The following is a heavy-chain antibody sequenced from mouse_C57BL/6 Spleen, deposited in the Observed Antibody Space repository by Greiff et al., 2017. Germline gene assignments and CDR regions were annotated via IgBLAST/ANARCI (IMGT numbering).Heavy chain of an antibody. J-gene: IGHJ2*01. CDR3: ARCTTVVATSPYFDY. CDR2: IHPNSGST. V-gene: IGHV1-64*01. D-gene: IGHD1-1*01. Sequence: QVQLQQPGAELVKPGASVKLSCKASGYTFTSYWMPWVKQRPGQGLEWIGMIHPNSGSTNYNEKFKSKATLTVDKSSSTAYMQRSSLTSEDSAVYYCARCTTVVATSPYFDYWGQGTTLTVSS. CDR1: GYTFTSYW.